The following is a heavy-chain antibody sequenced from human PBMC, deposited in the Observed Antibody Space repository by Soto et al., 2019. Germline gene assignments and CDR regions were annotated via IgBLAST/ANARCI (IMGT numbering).Heavy chain of an antibody. CDR3: ARSIRGPRKFNGMDV. CDR1: GFSITSPGMS. D-gene: IGHD1-20*01. V-gene: IGHV2-70*13. CDR2: IERDDDDK. J-gene: IGHJ6*02. Sequence: SGPTLVNPTDTLTLTCTFSGFSITSPGMSVSWIRQPPGRALEWLALIERDDDDKYYRTSLKTRLPISKDTRKNQVVLTMANMDPADTVTYYCARSIRGPRKFNGMDVWGQGTTVTVS.